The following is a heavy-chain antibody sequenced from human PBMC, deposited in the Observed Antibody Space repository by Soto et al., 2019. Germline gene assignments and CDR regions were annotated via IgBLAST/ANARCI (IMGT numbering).Heavy chain of an antibody. Sequence: QLVQSGAEARKHGSSVKVSCMASGGTFSRYAFSWIRQAPGQGLEWMGGIASVGGTPNYAGKFRDRVTIVADKITNTTYLERTSRRSEDTAGYFCARDRILGGSRWWFDPWGQGTLVIVSS. CDR1: GGTFSRYA. J-gene: IGHJ5*02. CDR3: ARDRILGGSRWWFDP. V-gene: IGHV1-69*06. D-gene: IGHD1-26*01. CDR2: IASVGGTP.